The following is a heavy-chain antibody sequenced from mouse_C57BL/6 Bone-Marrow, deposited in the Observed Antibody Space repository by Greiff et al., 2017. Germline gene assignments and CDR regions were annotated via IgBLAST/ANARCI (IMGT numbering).Heavy chain of an antibody. J-gene: IGHJ4*01. Sequence: EVKLMESEGGLVQPGSSMKLSCTASGFTFSDYYMAWVRQVPEKGLEWVANINYDGSSTYYLDSLKSRFIISRDNAKNILYLQMSSLKSEDTATYYCAREGGTDAMDYWGQGTSVTVSS. D-gene: IGHD4-1*01. CDR2: INYDGSST. CDR3: AREGGTDAMDY. V-gene: IGHV5-16*01. CDR1: GFTFSDYY.